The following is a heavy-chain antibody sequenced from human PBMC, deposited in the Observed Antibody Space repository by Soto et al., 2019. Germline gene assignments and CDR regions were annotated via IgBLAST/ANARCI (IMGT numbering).Heavy chain of an antibody. CDR3: AHRREATRWAPDAFDI. D-gene: IGHD1-1*01. CDR1: GFSLSTSGVG. CDR2: IYWNDDK. Sequence: ESGPTLVNPTQTLTLTCTFSGFSLSTSGVGVGWIRQPPGEALEWLALIYWNDDKRYSPSLKSRLTITKDTSKNQVVLTMTSMDPVDTATYYCAHRREATRWAPDAFDIWGQGTMVTV. V-gene: IGHV2-5*01. J-gene: IGHJ3*02.